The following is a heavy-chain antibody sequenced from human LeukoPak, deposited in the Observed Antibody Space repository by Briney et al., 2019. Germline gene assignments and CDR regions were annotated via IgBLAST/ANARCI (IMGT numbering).Heavy chain of an antibody. CDR1: GGSFSGYY. V-gene: IGHV4-34*01. J-gene: IGHJ4*02. CDR2: INHSGST. Sequence: PSETLPLTCAVYGGSFSGYYWSWIRQPPGKGLEWIGEINHSGSTNYNPSLKSRVTISVDTSKNQFSLKLSSVTAADTAVYYCARGKWLPNFGYWGQGTLVTVSS. D-gene: IGHD5-24*01. CDR3: ARGKWLPNFGY.